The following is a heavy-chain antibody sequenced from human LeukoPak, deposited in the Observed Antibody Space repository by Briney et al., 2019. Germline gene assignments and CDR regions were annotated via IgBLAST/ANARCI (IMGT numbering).Heavy chain of an antibody. CDR3: AREIVHSGGDC. CDR1: GYTFTDYS. J-gene: IGHJ4*02. CDR2: ITPKNGDT. D-gene: IGHD1-26*01. Sequence: ASVKVSCKASGYTFTDYSIHWVRQAPGQGLEWMGWITPKNGDTSYTQKFQGRVTMTRDTSISTAHMELSRLTSDDTAVYYCAREIVHSGGDCWGQGTLVIVSP. V-gene: IGHV1-2*02.